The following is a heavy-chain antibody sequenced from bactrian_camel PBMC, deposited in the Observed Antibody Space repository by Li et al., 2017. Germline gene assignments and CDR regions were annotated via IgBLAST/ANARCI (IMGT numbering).Heavy chain of an antibody. V-gene: IGHV3S40*01. CDR2: INSGGGRT. CDR1: GFTFATHA. J-gene: IGHJ4*01. CDR3: AKSAYNGSSYNY. D-gene: IGHD2*01. Sequence: DVQLVESGGALVQPGGSLRLSCAASGFTFATHAMAWVRQAPGKGLEWISAINSGGGRTFYADSVKGRFTISRDNAKNTMYLQLNSLKTEDMGMYYCAKSAYNGSSYNYWGQGTQVTVS.